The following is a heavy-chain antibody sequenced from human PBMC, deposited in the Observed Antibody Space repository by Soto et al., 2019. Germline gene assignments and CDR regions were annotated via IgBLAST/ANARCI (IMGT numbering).Heavy chain of an antibody. CDR3: ARDGIAAATLLNWFDP. J-gene: IGHJ5*02. D-gene: IGHD6-13*01. Sequence: QVQLVQSGAEVKKPGASVKVSCKASGYTFTSYYMHWVRQAPGQGLEWMGIINPSAGSTSYAQKFQGRITMTRDTAPSTVYMEPSSLRSEDTAVYYCARDGIAAATLLNWFDPWGQGTLVTVSS. CDR2: INPSAGST. CDR1: GYTFTSYY. V-gene: IGHV1-46*01.